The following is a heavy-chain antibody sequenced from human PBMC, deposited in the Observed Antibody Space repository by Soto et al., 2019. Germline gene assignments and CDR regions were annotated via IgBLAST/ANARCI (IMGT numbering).Heavy chain of an antibody. CDR1: GFTFSSYW. J-gene: IGHJ3*02. CDR2: INQDGSEK. V-gene: IGHV3-7*05. Sequence: EVQLVESGGGLVQTGGSLRLSCAASGFTFSSYWMSWVRQAPWKGLEWVANINQDGSEKNYVDFVNGRFTISRDNAKNALSRQINSRRSEDPAVYYFARPFSRPGGIWGQGTMVTVSS. D-gene: IGHD3-10*01. CDR3: ARPFSRPGGI.